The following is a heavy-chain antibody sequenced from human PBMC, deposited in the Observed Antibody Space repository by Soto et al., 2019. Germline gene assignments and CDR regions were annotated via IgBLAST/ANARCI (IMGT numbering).Heavy chain of an antibody. CDR1: GASISSYY. CDR3: ARHRERNWFDP. CDR2: IYYSGST. Sequence: TSETLSLTCTVSGASISSYYWSWIQQPPGKGLEWIGYIYYSGSTNYNPSLKSRVTISVDTSKNQFSLKLSSVTAADTAVYYCARHRERNWFDPWGQGTLVTVSS. J-gene: IGHJ5*02. V-gene: IGHV4-59*08.